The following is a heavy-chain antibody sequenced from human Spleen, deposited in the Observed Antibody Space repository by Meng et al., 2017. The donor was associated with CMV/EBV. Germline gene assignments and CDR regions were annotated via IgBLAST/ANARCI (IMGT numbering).Heavy chain of an antibody. Sequence: SETLSLTCSVSNDSIHDYYWSWIRQPPGKGLEWIGYIYYTGSTTYNPSLRSRVTMSIDRFKNQFSLKVTSVTAADTAVYYCARGYYFDYWGQGTLVTVSS. CDR3: ARGYYFDY. CDR1: NDSIHDYY. J-gene: IGHJ4*02. V-gene: IGHV4-59*01. CDR2: IYYTGST. D-gene: IGHD2-15*01.